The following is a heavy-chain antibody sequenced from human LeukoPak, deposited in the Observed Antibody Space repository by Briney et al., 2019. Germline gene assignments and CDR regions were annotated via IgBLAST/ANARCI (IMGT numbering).Heavy chain of an antibody. J-gene: IGHJ4*02. Sequence: SETLSLTCAVYGGSFSGYYWSWIRQPPRKGLEWIGEINHSGSTNYNPSLKSRVTIPVDTSKNQFSLKLSSVTAADTAVYYCARLAPYYYDSSGHLDYWGQGTLVTVSS. CDR3: ARLAPYYYDSSGHLDY. CDR2: INHSGST. CDR1: GGSFSGYY. D-gene: IGHD3-22*01. V-gene: IGHV4-34*01.